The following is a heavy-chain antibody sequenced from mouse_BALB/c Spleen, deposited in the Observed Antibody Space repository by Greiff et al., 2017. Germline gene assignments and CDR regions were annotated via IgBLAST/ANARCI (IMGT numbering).Heavy chain of an antibody. CDR3: ARETLYGNYVAY. V-gene: IGHV14-3*02. CDR1: GFNIKDTY. Sequence: VQLKQSGAELVKPGASVKLSCTASGFNIKDTYMHWVKQRPEQGLEWIGRIDPANGNTKYDPKFQGKATITADTSSNTAYLQLSSLTSEDTAVYYCARETLYGNYVAYWGQGTLVTVSA. CDR2: IDPANGNT. J-gene: IGHJ3*01. D-gene: IGHD2-1*01.